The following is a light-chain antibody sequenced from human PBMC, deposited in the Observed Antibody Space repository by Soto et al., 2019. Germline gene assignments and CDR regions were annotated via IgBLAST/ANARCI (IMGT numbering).Light chain of an antibody. V-gene: IGKV1-12*01. Sequence: IQMTQSPRSVSASVGDTVTLSCQTSHGVSGWLAWYQQKPGKAPTLLIYTVSNLQSGVPSRFSGSGFGSDFSVTIANLQPEEFPTYFWQQGKTFPFTVGPGTKVEVK. CDR3: QQGKTFPFT. CDR2: TVS. J-gene: IGKJ3*01. CDR1: HGVSGW.